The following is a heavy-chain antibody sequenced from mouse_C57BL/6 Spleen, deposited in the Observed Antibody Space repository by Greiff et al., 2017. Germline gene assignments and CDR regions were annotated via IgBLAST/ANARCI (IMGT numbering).Heavy chain of an antibody. Sequence: EVQLQQSVAELVRPGASVKLSCTASGFNIKNTYMPWVKQSPKQGLEWIGRIDPANGNTKYAPKFQGKATITADTSSNTAYLQLSSLTSEDTAIYYCARSGFITTAHYYAMDYWGQGTSVTVSS. V-gene: IGHV14-3*01. J-gene: IGHJ4*01. CDR3: ARSGFITTAHYYAMDY. CDR1: GFNIKNTY. D-gene: IGHD1-1*01. CDR2: IDPANGNT.